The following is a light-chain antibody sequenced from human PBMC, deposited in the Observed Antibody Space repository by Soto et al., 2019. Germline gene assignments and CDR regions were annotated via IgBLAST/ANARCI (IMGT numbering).Light chain of an antibody. CDR2: DVS. CDR1: SSDVGGHHY. J-gene: IGLJ3*02. Sequence: QSALTQPRSVSGSPRESVTISCTGTSSDVGGHHYVSWFQQHPGKAPKLMIYDVSKRPSGVPDRFSGSKSGNTASLTISGLQAEDEADYYCCSFAGSYTWVFGGGTKLTVL. CDR3: CSFAGSYTWV. V-gene: IGLV2-11*01.